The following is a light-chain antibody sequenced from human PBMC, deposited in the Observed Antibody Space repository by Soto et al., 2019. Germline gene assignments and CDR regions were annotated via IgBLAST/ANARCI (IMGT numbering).Light chain of an antibody. CDR1: SSNIGAGYD. V-gene: IGLV1-40*01. CDR2: NNN. J-gene: IGLJ1*01. CDR3: QSYDSSLSGSHG. Sequence: QSALTQPPSVSGAPGQRVTISYTGSSSNIGAGYDVHWYQRLPGTAPKVLIYNNNNRPSGVPDRFSGSKSGTSASLAITGLQGEDEADYYCQSYDSSLSGSHGFGTGTKVTVL.